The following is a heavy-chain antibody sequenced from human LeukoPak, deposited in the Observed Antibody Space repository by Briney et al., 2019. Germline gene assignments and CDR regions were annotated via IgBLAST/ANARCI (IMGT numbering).Heavy chain of an antibody. CDR2: INPSGGST. J-gene: IGHJ4*02. CDR3: ARDGRWELRPGEDY. D-gene: IGHD1-26*01. Sequence: GASVKVSCKASGYTFTSYYMHWVRQAPGQGLEWMGIINPSGGSTSYAQKFQGRVTMTRDTSISTAYMELSRLRSDDTAVYYCARDGRWELRPGEDYWGQGTLVTVSS. CDR1: GYTFTSYY. V-gene: IGHV1-46*01.